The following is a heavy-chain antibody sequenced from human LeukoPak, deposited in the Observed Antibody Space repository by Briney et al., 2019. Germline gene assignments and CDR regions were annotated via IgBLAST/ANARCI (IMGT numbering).Heavy chain of an antibody. CDR3: TRGRAYNYGYFDY. CDR1: GFTVSSNY. CDR2: ISSDGSST. J-gene: IGHJ4*02. V-gene: IGHV3-74*01. D-gene: IGHD5-18*01. Sequence: GGSLRLSCAASGFTVSSNYMSWVRQAPGKGLVWVSRISSDGSSTSYADSVKGRFTISRDNTKNTLYLQMNSLRDEDTAVYYCTRGRAYNYGYFDYWGQGTLVTVSS.